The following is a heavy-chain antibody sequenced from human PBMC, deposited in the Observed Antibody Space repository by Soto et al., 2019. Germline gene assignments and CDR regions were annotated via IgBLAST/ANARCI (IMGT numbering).Heavy chain of an antibody. CDR1: GFPFSDYY. D-gene: IGHD2-15*01. Sequence: GSLRLSCAASGFPFSDYYMSWIRPAPGKGLEWVSYITSSGSTIYYADSVKGRCTISSDNAKHSLYLEMNSLRAEDQAMYYLERECKGDLAVVVAARARYCAYWGQGTLVT. V-gene: IGHV3-11*01. J-gene: IGHJ4*02. CDR3: ERECKGDLAVVVAARARYCAY. CDR2: ITSSGSTI.